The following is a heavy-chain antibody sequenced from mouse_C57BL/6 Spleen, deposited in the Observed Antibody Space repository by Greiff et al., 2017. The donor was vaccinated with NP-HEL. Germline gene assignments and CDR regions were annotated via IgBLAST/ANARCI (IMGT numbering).Heavy chain of an antibody. J-gene: IGHJ2*01. D-gene: IGHD2-1*01. CDR2: ISYDGSN. V-gene: IGHV3-6*01. CDR1: GYSITSGYY. Sequence: EVKLMESGPGLVKPSQSLSLTCSVTGYSITSGYYWNWIRQFPGNKLEWMGYISYDGSNNYNPSLKNRISITRDTSKNQFFLKLNSVTTEDTATYYCARAGNYPFYFDYWGQGTTLTVSS. CDR3: ARAGNYPFYFDY.